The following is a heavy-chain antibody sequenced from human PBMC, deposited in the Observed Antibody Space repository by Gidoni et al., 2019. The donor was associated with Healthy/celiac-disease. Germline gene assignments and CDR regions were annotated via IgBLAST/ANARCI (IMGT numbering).Heavy chain of an antibody. CDR1: GFTFDAYA. D-gene: IGHD3-3*01. Sequence: EVQLVESGGGLVQPGRSLRLSCAASGFTFDAYAMHWVRQAPGKGLEWVSGISWNSGSIGYADSVKGRFTISRDNAKNSLYLQMNSLRAEDTALYYCARSIFGVVILDAFDIWGQGTMVTVSS. V-gene: IGHV3-9*01. CDR3: ARSIFGVVILDAFDI. J-gene: IGHJ3*02. CDR2: ISWNSGSI.